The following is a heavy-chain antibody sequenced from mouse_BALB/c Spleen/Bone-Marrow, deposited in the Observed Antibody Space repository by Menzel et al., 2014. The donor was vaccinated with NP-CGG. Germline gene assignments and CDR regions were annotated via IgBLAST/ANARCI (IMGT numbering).Heavy chain of an antibody. CDR1: GFTFTDYY. V-gene: IGHV7-3*02. Sequence: EVQLQQSEGGLVQPGGSLRLSCATSGFTFTDYYMSWVRQPPGKALEWLGFIRNKANGYTTEYSASVKVKFTISRDNSQSILYLQMNTLRAEDSATYYCARDRAARATGYYFDYWGQGTTLTVSS. D-gene: IGHD3-1*01. CDR2: IRNKANGYTT. CDR3: ARDRAARATGYYFDY. J-gene: IGHJ2*01.